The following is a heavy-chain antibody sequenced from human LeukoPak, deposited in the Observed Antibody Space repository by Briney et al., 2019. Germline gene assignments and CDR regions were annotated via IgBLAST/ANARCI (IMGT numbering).Heavy chain of an antibody. V-gene: IGHV4-59*01. CDR2: IYYSGST. CDR3: ARGAMDTAMVTDFDH. Sequence: SETLSVTCTGSGDSISSYYWNWIRQPPGKGLEWIGYIYYSGSTNYSPSLKSRVTISVDTSKNQFSLKLRSVTAADTAVYYCARGAMDTAMVTDFDHWGQGTLVTVSS. D-gene: IGHD5-18*01. CDR1: GDSISSYY. J-gene: IGHJ4*02.